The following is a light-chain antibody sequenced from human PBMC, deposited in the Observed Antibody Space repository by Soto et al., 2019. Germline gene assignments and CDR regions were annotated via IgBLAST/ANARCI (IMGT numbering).Light chain of an antibody. CDR1: QYISTN. CDR3: QQSYRTPPDT. J-gene: IGKJ2*01. V-gene: IGKV1-39*01. Sequence: DIQMTQSPSSLSASVGDRVTITCRASQYISTNLNWYQKKPRKAPNLLIHAASTLHSGVTSRFSVSGSGTYFTLTISSLQPDDFATYYCQQSYRTPPDTFGQGTKLEIK. CDR2: AAS.